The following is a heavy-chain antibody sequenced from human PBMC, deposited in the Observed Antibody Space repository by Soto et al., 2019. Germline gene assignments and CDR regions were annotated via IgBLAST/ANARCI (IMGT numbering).Heavy chain of an antibody. CDR3: ARAFGREIGRDYLDY. D-gene: IGHD3-16*01. V-gene: IGHV3-74*03. CDR2: INGDGTDT. J-gene: IGHJ4*02. CDR1: GFTFSMYW. Sequence: EVQLVESGGGLVQPGGSLRLSCAASGFTFSMYWMHWVRQSPGKGLLWVSRINGDGTDTTYADSVKGRFTISRDNAKNTGYLQMNGLRAEDTAVYYCARAFGREIGRDYLDYWGQETLVTVSS.